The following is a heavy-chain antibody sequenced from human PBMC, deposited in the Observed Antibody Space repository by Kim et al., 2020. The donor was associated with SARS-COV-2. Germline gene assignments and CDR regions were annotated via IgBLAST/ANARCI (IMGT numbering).Heavy chain of an antibody. CDR2: VYNSGST. V-gene: IGHV4-31*03. CDR1: GDSIRTSSNY. D-gene: IGHD2-2*03. J-gene: IGHJ4*02. Sequence: SETLSLTCSVSGDSIRTSSNYWSWIRQRPGKGLEWIAYVYNSGSTYHSPSLKSRLTLSVDTSKNQFSLKLSSVTAADTAVYYCARWIGDYWGQGILVTVAS. CDR3: ARWIGDY.